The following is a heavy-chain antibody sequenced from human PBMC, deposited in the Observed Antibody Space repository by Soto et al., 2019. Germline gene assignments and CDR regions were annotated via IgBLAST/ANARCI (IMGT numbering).Heavy chain of an antibody. V-gene: IGHV1-18*01. CDR3: AREGVAPYYYYGMDV. J-gene: IGHJ6*02. CDR1: GYIFTSHA. CDR2: INPNNINT. D-gene: IGHD5-12*01. Sequence: GASVKVSCKASGYIFTSHAISWVRQAPGQGLEWMGWINPNNINTHDAQTFQGRVTMTADTSTSTVHMEVRSLRSDDTAVYYCAREGVAPYYYYGMDVWGQGTPVTVSS.